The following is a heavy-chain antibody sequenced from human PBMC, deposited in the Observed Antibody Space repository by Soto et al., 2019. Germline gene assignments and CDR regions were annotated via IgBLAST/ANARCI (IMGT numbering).Heavy chain of an antibody. CDR2: ISYDGSNK. D-gene: IGHD2-2*01. V-gene: IGHV3-30*18. Sequence: GGSLRLSXAASGFTFSSYGMHWVRQAPGKGLEWVAVISYDGSNKYYADSVKGRFTISRDNSKNTLYLQMNSLRAEDTAVYYCAKDMIVVVPAALYYYYGMDVWGQGTTVTVSS. CDR1: GFTFSSYG. CDR3: AKDMIVVVPAALYYYYGMDV. J-gene: IGHJ6*02.